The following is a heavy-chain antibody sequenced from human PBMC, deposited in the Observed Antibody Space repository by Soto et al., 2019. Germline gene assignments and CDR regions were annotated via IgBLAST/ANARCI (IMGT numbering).Heavy chain of an antibody. CDR1: GGSISSYY. V-gene: IGHV4-59*08. J-gene: IGHJ4*02. Sequence: SETLSLTCTVSGGSISSYYWSWIRQPPGKGLEWIGYIYYSGSTNYNPSLKSRVTISVDTSKNQFSLKLSSVTAADTAVYYCARHKPYSYGSRYYFDYWGQGTLVTVSS. CDR2: IYYSGST. D-gene: IGHD5-18*01. CDR3: ARHKPYSYGSRYYFDY.